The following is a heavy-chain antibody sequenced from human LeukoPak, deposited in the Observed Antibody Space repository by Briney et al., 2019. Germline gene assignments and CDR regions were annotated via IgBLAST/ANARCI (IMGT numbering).Heavy chain of an antibody. D-gene: IGHD3-3*01. Sequence: EPGGSLRLSCAASGFTFSDYYMSWIRQAPGKELEWVSYISSSSSYTNYADSVKGRFTISRDNAKNSLYLQMNSLRAEDTAVYYCARAYITIDDDHHPDYWGQGTLVTVSS. J-gene: IGHJ4*02. V-gene: IGHV3-11*06. CDR3: ARAYITIDDDHHPDY. CDR1: GFTFSDYY. CDR2: ISSSSSYT.